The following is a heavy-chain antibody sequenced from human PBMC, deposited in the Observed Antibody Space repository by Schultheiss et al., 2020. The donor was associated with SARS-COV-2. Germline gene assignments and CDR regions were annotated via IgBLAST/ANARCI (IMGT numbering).Heavy chain of an antibody. CDR2: IYTSGST. V-gene: IGHV4-61*02. CDR3: ARRWDIVVVPAAKHAFDI. Sequence: SETLSLTCTVSGGSISSSSYYWGWIRQPAGKGLEWIGRIYTSGSTNYNPSLKSRVTMSVDTSKNQFSLKLSSVTAADTAVYYCARRWDIVVVPAAKHAFDIWGQGTMVTVSS. D-gene: IGHD2-2*01. CDR1: GGSISSSSYY. J-gene: IGHJ3*02.